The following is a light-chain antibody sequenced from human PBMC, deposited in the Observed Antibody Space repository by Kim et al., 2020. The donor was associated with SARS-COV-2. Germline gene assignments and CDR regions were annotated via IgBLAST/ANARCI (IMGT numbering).Light chain of an antibody. V-gene: IGKV4-1*01. Sequence: ATVNSKSSQSMLNSSNNKNCLAWYQQKPGQPPKLLIYGASTRESGVPDRCSGSGSGTDFTLTISTLQAEDVAVYYCQQYYGIPLTFGPGTKVDIK. CDR1: QSMLNSSNNKNC. CDR2: GAS. J-gene: IGKJ3*01. CDR3: QQYYGIPLT.